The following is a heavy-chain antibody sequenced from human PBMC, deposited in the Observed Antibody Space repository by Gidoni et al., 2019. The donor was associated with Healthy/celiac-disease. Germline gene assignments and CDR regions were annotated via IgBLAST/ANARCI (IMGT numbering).Heavy chain of an antibody. CDR2: ISISISTI. D-gene: IGHD2-21*02. V-gene: IGHV3-48*02. J-gene: IGHJ4*02. CDR1: GFTFSSYS. CDR3: APEDCGGDCYSRSFDY. Sequence: EVQLVESGGGLVQHGGSLRLSCADSGFTFSSYSMNWVRHAQGKGLDWFSYISISISTIYYADSVKGRFTISRDNAKNSLYLQMNSLRDEDTAVYYCAPEDCGGDCYSRSFDYWGQGTLVTVSS.